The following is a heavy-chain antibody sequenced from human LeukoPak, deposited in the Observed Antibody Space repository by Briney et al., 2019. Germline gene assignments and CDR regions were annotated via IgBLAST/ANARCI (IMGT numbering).Heavy chain of an antibody. CDR1: GGSFSGYY. V-gene: IGHV4-34*01. D-gene: IGHD4-11*01. J-gene: IGHJ4*02. CDR2: INHSGST. CDR3: ARGLGRNYVPITYYFDY. Sequence: SETLSLTRAVYGGSFSGYYWSWIRQPPGKGLEWIGEINHSGSTNYNPSLKSRVTISVDTSKNQFSLKLSSVTAADTAVYYCARGLGRNYVPITYYFDYWGQGTLVTVSS.